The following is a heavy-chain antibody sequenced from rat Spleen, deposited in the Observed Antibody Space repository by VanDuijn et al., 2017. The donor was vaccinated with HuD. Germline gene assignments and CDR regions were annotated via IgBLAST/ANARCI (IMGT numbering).Heavy chain of an antibody. CDR3: TRDMYTTDYYYDGYVMDA. CDR2: ITNTGGST. V-gene: IGHV5-31*01. CDR1: GFTFNNYW. Sequence: EVQLVESGGGLVQPGRSLKLSCVASGFTFNNYWMTWIRQAPGKGLEWVASITNTGGSTYYPDSVKGRFTISRDNAKSTLYLQMNSLRSEDTATYYCTRDMYTTDYYYDGYVMDAWGQGASVTVSS. D-gene: IGHD1-6*01. J-gene: IGHJ4*01.